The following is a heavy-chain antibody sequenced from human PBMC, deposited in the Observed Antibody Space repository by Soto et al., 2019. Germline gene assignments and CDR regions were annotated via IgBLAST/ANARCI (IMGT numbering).Heavy chain of an antibody. J-gene: IGHJ4*02. D-gene: IGHD3-10*01. V-gene: IGHV1-18*01. Sequence: VASVKVSCKASGYTFTSYGTSWVRQAPGQGLEWMGWISAYNGKTNYAQKLQGRVTMTTDTSTSTAYMELRSLRSDDTAVYYCARFRPHYYGSGSYYNQFDYWGQGTLVTVSS. CDR2: ISAYNGKT. CDR1: GYTFTSYG. CDR3: ARFRPHYYGSGSYYNQFDY.